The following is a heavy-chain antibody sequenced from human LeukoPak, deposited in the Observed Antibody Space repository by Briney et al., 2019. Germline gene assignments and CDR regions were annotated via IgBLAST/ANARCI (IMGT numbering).Heavy chain of an antibody. D-gene: IGHD3-10*01. V-gene: IGHV4-39*01. CDR1: GGSISSGDYY. Sequence: PSETLSLTCTVSGGSISSGDYYWSWIRQPPGKGLEWIGRIYYSGSTYYNPSLKSRVTISVDTSKNQFSLKLSSVTAADTAVYYCARPAMVREWNNWFDPWGQGTLVTVSS. CDR3: ARPAMVREWNNWFDP. J-gene: IGHJ5*02. CDR2: IYYSGST.